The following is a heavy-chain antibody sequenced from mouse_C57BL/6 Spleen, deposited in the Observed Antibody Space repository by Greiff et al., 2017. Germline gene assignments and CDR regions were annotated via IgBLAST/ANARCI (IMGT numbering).Heavy chain of an antibody. Sequence: QVQLQQPGAELVMPGASVKLSCKASGYTFTSYWMHWVKQRPGQGLEWIGEIDPSDSYTNYNQKFKGKSTLTVDKSSSTAYMQLSSLTSEDSAVYYCARLYCGSRPLYYYAMDYWGQGTSVTVSS. D-gene: IGHD1-1*01. CDR2: IDPSDSYT. CDR1: GYTFTSYW. V-gene: IGHV1-69*01. CDR3: ARLYCGSRPLYYYAMDY. J-gene: IGHJ4*01.